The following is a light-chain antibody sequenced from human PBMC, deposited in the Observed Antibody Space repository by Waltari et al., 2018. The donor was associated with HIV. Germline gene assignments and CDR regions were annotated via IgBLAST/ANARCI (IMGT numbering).Light chain of an antibody. J-gene: IGKJ4*01. CDR2: TAS. CDR1: QHIDKY. V-gene: IGKV1-39*01. Sequence: DIHITQSPSSLSASIGDRVTITCRTSQHIDKYVTWYQQRPGKAPTLLIFTASTLHSGVPSRFTATGSGTTFSLAIASLQPDDVATYYCQQTFTLPLTFGGGTKVEI. CDR3: QQTFTLPLT.